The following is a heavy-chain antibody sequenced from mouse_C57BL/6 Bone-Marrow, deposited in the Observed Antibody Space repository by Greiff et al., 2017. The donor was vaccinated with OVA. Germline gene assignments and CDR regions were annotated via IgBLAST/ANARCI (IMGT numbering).Heavy chain of an antibody. D-gene: IGHD1-1*01. CDR1: GYAFSSSW. CDR3: ARLAYGSRPAY. J-gene: IGHJ3*01. CDR2: IYPGDGDT. Sequence: QVQLQQSGPELVKPGASVKISCKASGYAFSSSWMNWVKQRPGKGLEWIGRIYPGDGDTNYNGKFKGKATLTADKSSSTAYMQLSSLTSEDSAVYFCARLAYGSRPAYWGQGTLVTVSA. V-gene: IGHV1-82*01.